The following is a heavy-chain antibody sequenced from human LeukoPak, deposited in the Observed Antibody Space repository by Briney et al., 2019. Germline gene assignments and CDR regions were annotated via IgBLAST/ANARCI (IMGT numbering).Heavy chain of an antibody. CDR2: IRYDGTNK. D-gene: IGHD3-9*01. V-gene: IGHV3-30*02. J-gene: IGHJ4*02. Sequence: GGSLRLSCAASGFKFSGYGMHWVRQAPGKGLQWLAFIRYDGTNKYYSDSLKGRFTISRDNSKSALYLQMNFLRAEDTAVYYCVKDDLRYFDWLDDYWGQGTLVTVSS. CDR1: GFKFSGYG. CDR3: VKDDLRYFDWLDDY.